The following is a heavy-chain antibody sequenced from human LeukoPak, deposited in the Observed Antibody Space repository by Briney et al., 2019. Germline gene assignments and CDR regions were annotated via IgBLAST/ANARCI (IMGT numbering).Heavy chain of an antibody. V-gene: IGHV4-4*07. Sequence: SETLSLTCTASGGSISSYYWSWIRQPAGKGLEWIGGIYTSGSTNYNLSLKSRVTMSVDTTKSQFSLKPSSVTVADTAVYYCARDRYYDSSGYYFSPLDVCGQGTTVTVSS. J-gene: IGHJ6*02. D-gene: IGHD3-22*01. CDR2: IYTSGST. CDR1: GGSISSYY. CDR3: ARDRYYDSSGYYFSPLDV.